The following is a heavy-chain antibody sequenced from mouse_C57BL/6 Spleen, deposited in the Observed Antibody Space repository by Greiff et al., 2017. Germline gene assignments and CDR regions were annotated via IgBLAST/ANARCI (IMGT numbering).Heavy chain of an antibody. J-gene: IGHJ3*01. CDR2: ISDGGSYT. D-gene: IGHD1-1*01. Sequence: EVMLVESGGGLVKPGGSLKLSCAASGFTFSSYAMSWVRQTPEKRLEWVATISDGGSYTYYPDNVKGRFTISRDNAKNNLYLQMSHLKSEDTAMYYCARRYGSSYVELFAYWGQGTLVTVSA. CDR3: ARRYGSSYVELFAY. V-gene: IGHV5-4*03. CDR1: GFTFSSYA.